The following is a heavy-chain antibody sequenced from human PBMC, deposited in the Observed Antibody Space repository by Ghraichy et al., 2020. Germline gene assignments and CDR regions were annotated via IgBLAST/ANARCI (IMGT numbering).Heavy chain of an antibody. CDR3: VRADYTVNYDGLNWFDP. CDR2: ISSSSSYI. CDR1: GFTFSSYY. D-gene: IGHD1-7*01. J-gene: IGHJ5*02. Sequence: GGSLRLSCAASGFTFSSYYMNWVRQAPGKGLEWVSSISSSSSYISYADSLKGRFTISRDNAKNSLYLQMNSLRAEDTAVYYCVRADYTVNYDGLNWFDPWGQGTLGTVSS. V-gene: IGHV3-21*01.